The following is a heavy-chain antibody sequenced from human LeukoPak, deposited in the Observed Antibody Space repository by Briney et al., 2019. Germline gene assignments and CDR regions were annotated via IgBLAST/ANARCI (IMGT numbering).Heavy chain of an antibody. CDR2: MNPNSGNT. CDR1: GYTFTSYD. J-gene: IGHJ5*02. D-gene: IGHD4-17*01. V-gene: IGHV1-8*01. Sequence: GSVKVSCKASGYTFTSYDINWVRQATGQGLEWMGWMNPNSGNTGYAQKFQGRVTMTRNTSISTAYMELSSLGSEDTAVYYCARGLYGDRLNWFDPWGQGTLVTVSS. CDR3: ARGLYGDRLNWFDP.